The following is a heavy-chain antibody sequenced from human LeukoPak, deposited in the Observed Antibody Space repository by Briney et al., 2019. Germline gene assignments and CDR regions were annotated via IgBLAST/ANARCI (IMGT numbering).Heavy chain of an antibody. D-gene: IGHD3-3*01. CDR3: ARGSLYDFWSGYQGYYYGMDV. CDR1: GYTFTSYD. V-gene: IGHV1-8*01. CDR2: MNPNSGNT. Sequence: ASVKVSCKASGYTFTSYDINWVRQATGQGLEWMGWMNPNSGNTGYAQKFQGRDTMTRNTSISTAYMELSSLRSEDTAVYYCARGSLYDFWSGYQGYYYGMDVWGQGTTVTVSS. J-gene: IGHJ6*02.